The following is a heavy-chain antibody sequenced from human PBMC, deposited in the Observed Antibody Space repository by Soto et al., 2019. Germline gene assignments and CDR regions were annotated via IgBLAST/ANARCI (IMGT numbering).Heavy chain of an antibody. D-gene: IGHD4-17*01. V-gene: IGHV1-18*01. J-gene: IGHJ4*02. Sequence: QVQLVQSGGEVKQPGGSVKVACKTSGYTFTSYGISWVRQAPGQGLEWMGWISGYNGDTKYVQKFQGRVTLTTDTSTNTAYMEVSSLRSDDTAVYYCARDWVGDLAYWGQGTLVTVSS. CDR3: ARDWVGDLAY. CDR2: ISGYNGDT. CDR1: GYTFTSYG.